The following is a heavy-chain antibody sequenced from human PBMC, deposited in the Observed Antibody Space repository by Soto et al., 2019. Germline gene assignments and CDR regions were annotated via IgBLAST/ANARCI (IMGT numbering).Heavy chain of an antibody. J-gene: IGHJ4*02. CDR2: IWYDGSNK. CDR1: GFTFSSYG. Sequence: QVQLVESGGGGVQPGRSLRLSCAASGFTFSSYGMHWVRQAPGKGLEWVAVIWYDGSNKYYADSVKGRFTISRDNSKNTLSLQMNSLRAEDTAVYYCARDSGTQWLAYYFDYWCQGNLVTVSS. CDR3: ARDSGTQWLAYYFDY. V-gene: IGHV3-33*01. D-gene: IGHD6-19*01.